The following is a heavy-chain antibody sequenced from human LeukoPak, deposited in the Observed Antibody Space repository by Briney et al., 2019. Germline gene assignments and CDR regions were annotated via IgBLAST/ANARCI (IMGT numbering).Heavy chain of an antibody. CDR3: ARALRYSSSWYYFDY. CDR2: INPNSGGT. D-gene: IGHD6-13*01. V-gene: IGHV1-2*02. CDR1: GCTFTGYY. Sequence: ASVKVSCKASGCTFTGYYMHWVRQAPGQGLEWMGWINPNSGGTNYAQKFQGRATMTRDTSISTAYMELSRLRSDDTAVYYCARALRYSSSWYYFDYWGQGTLVTVSS. J-gene: IGHJ4*02.